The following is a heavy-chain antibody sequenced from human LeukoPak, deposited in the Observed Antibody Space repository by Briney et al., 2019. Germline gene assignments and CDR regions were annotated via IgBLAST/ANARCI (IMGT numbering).Heavy chain of an antibody. V-gene: IGHV3-49*04. CDR3: TRDKDWSYDY. CDR2: IRRKVYGGTT. CDR1: GFTFGDHG. J-gene: IGHJ4*02. D-gene: IGHD3/OR15-3a*01. Sequence: PGRSLRLSCTASGFTFGDHGMGWVRQAPEEGLEWVGLIRRKVYGGTTEYAASVRGRFSISRDDSTSIAYLEMNSLKTEDTAVYYCTRDKDWSYDYWGQGTLVTVSS.